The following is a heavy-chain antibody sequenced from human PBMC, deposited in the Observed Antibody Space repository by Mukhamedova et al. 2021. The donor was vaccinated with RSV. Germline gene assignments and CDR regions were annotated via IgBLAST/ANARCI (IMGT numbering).Heavy chain of an antibody. J-gene: IGHJ4*02. Sequence: SISSSSIYMYYADSVKGRFTISRDNAKNSLYLQMNSLRAHDTAVYYCARSDFGTVSTLDYWGQGTLVTVSS. D-gene: IGHD3-10*01. V-gene: IGHV3-21*01. CDR2: ISSSSIYM. CDR3: ARSDFGTVSTLDY.